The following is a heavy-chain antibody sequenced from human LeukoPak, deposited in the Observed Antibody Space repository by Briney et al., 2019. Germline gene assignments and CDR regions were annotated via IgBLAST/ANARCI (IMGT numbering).Heavy chain of an antibody. Sequence: PGGSLRLSCAASGNYWMHWVRQAPGKGLVWVSHINSDGSWTSYADSVKGRFTISKDNAKNTLYLQMNSLRAEDTAVYYCAKVTLPASSGYYYFDYWGQGTLVTVSS. D-gene: IGHD3-22*01. CDR2: INSDGSWT. CDR1: GNYW. CDR3: AKVTLPASSGYYYFDY. V-gene: IGHV3-74*01. J-gene: IGHJ4*02.